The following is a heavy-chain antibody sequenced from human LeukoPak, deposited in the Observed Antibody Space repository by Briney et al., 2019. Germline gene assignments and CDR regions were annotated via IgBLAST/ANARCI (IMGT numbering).Heavy chain of an antibody. Sequence: GGSLRLSCGASGFTFRAYWMTWVRQAPGRGLDWVANIRQDGSDKYFMDSVKGRFTISRDNAKNSLYLQMNSLRAEDTAVYYCARGGGGSGLYYEYNYIGVWGKGTTVIVSS. CDR3: ARGGGGSGLYYEYNYIGV. CDR1: GFTFRAYW. V-gene: IGHV3-7*04. J-gene: IGHJ6*03. D-gene: IGHD6-19*01. CDR2: IRQDGSDK.